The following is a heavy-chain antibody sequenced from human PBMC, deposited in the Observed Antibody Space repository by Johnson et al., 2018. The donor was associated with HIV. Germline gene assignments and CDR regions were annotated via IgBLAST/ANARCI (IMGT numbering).Heavy chain of an antibody. D-gene: IGHD3-10*01. Sequence: QVQLVESGGGVVQPGRSLRLSCAASGFTFSSYGMHWVRQAPGKGLEWVAVISYNGSNKYYADSVKGRFTISRDNAKNTLYVQMNSLRAEDTVVYYCAKSTQANILRESGPYGALDIWGQGTMVTVSS. V-gene: IGHV3-30*18. CDR2: ISYNGSNK. CDR1: GFTFSSYG. J-gene: IGHJ3*02. CDR3: AKSTQANILRESGPYGALDI.